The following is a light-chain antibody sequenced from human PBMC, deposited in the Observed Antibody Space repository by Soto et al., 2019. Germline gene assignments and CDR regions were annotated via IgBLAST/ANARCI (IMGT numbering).Light chain of an antibody. CDR3: QQYYDWKM. Sequence: TVMTQSPATLSVSPGESATLSCRAGQNINNKLVWYQQKPGQAPRLLIYGASTRATGIPARFRGGGSGTEFTLTISSLQSEDFATYYCQQYYDWKMFGQGTKVEIK. J-gene: IGKJ1*01. V-gene: IGKV3-15*01. CDR2: GAS. CDR1: QNINNK.